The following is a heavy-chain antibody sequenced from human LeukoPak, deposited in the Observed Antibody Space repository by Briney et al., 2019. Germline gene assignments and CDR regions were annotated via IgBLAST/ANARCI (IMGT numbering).Heavy chain of an antibody. J-gene: IGHJ4*02. Sequence: SETLSLTCAVYGGSFSDYYWSWIRQPPGKGLEWIGEINHSGSTNYNPSLKSRVTISVDTSKNQFSLNLISVTAADTAVYYCARSSYGDYTFDYWGQGTLVTVPS. CDR2: INHSGST. D-gene: IGHD4-17*01. CDR3: ARSSYGDYTFDY. V-gene: IGHV4-34*01. CDR1: GGSFSDYY.